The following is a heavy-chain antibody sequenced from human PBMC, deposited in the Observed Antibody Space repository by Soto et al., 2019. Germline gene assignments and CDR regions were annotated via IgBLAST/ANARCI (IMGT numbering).Heavy chain of an antibody. D-gene: IGHD6-25*01. CDR2: ISYTGST. CDR3: ARTLYSSEYYFDY. J-gene: IGHJ4*02. Sequence: KSSETLSLTCTVSGGSISSYYWSWIRQPPGKGLEWIGYISYTGSTNYNPSLKSRVTISVDTSKNQFSLKLSSVTAADTAVYYCARTLYSSEYYFDYWGQGTLVTVSS. V-gene: IGHV4-59*01. CDR1: GGSISSYY.